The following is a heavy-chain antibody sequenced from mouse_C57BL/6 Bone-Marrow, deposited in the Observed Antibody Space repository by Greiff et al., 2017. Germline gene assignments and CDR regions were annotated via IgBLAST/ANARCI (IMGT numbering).Heavy chain of an antibody. J-gene: IGHJ2*01. D-gene: IGHD1-1*01. CDR3: ARPYYHGSSSSYYFDY. CDR1: GYTFTGYW. V-gene: IGHV1-9*01. Sequence: QVQLKQSGAELMKPGASVKLSCKATGYTFTGYWIGWVKQRPGHGLEWIGEILPGSGSTNYNEKFKGKATFPADTSSNTAYMQLSSLTTEDSAIYCCARPYYHGSSSSYYFDYWGQGTTLTVSS. CDR2: ILPGSGST.